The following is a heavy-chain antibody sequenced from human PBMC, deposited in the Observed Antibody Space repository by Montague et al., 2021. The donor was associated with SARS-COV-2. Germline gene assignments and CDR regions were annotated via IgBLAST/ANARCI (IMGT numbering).Heavy chain of an antibody. CDR3: TRRVRRSRPVASTIGGFDI. CDR2: IYDSGST. D-gene: IGHD6-19*01. Sequence: SETLSLTCTVSGGSISSNNYYWDWIRQPPGKGLEWIGSIYDSGSTYYNPSLKSRVTISVDTSKNHFSLKLNSVTAADTAVYYCTRRVRRSRPVASTIGGFDIWGQGTMVTVSS. J-gene: IGHJ3*02. V-gene: IGHV4-39*02. CDR1: GGSISSNNYY.